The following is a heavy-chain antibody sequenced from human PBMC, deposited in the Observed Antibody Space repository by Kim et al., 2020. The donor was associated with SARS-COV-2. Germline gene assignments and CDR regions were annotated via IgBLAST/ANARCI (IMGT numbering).Heavy chain of an antibody. Sequence: GGSLRLSCAASGFTFNSYWMQWVRQAPGKGLVWVSRINSEGSSTRYADSVKGRFTISRDNAKNTLYLQMNSLRAEYTAVYYCARDPTYCSGGSCYSNGFDPWGQGTLVTVSS. CDR3: ARDPTYCSGGSCYSNGFDP. J-gene: IGHJ5*02. CDR1: GFTFNSYW. V-gene: IGHV3-74*01. D-gene: IGHD2-15*01. CDR2: INSEGSST.